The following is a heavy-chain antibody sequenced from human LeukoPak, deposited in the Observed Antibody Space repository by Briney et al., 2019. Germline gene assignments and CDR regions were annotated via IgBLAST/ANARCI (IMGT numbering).Heavy chain of an antibody. Sequence: SVKVSCKASGFTFTSSAVQWVRQARGQRLEWIGWIVVGSGNTNYAQKFQERVTITRDMSTSTAYMELSSLRSEDTAVYYCAAAGPRLRFLEWLLDFDYWGQGTLVTVSS. CDR3: AAAGPRLRFLEWLLDFDY. V-gene: IGHV1-58*01. J-gene: IGHJ4*02. D-gene: IGHD3-3*01. CDR2: IVVGSGNT. CDR1: GFTFTSSA.